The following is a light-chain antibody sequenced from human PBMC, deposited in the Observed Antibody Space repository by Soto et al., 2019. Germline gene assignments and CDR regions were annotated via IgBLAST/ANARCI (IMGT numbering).Light chain of an antibody. CDR2: GAS. CDR3: QQYGSSPWT. V-gene: IGKV3-20*01. Sequence: EIVLTQSPGTLSLSPGERATLSCRASQSVSSSYLAWYQQKPGQAPRLLSYGASSRATGIPDRFSGSGSGTDFTLTISRLEPEDFAVYYCQQYGSSPWTFGQGTTVEIK. J-gene: IGKJ1*01. CDR1: QSVSSSY.